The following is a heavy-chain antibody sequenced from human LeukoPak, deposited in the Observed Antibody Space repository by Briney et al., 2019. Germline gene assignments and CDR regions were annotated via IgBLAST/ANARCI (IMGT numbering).Heavy chain of an antibody. V-gene: IGHV4-59*01. CDR1: GGSISSYY. CDR3: ARSNFGVVIQRFDY. Sequence: SETLSLTCTVSGGSISSYYWSWIRHPPGKGLEWIGYIYYSGSTNYNPSLKSRVTISVDTSKNQFSLKLSSVTAADTAVYYCARSNFGVVIQRFDYWGQGTLVTVSS. CDR2: IYYSGST. J-gene: IGHJ4*02. D-gene: IGHD3-3*01.